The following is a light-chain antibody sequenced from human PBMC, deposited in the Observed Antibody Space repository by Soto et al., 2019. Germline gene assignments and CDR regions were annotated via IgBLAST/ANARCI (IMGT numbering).Light chain of an antibody. CDR3: SSYTNINTRACV. V-gene: IGLV2-14*01. CDR2: EVT. CDR1: SSDVGDYNY. J-gene: IGLJ1*01. Sequence: QSALTQPASVSGSPGQSITISCTGASSDVGDYNYVSWYQHHPGKAPKLLIYEVTDRPSGVSNRFSGSKSGNTTSLTISGLQAEDEAEYYCSSYTNINTRACVFGTGTKLTVL.